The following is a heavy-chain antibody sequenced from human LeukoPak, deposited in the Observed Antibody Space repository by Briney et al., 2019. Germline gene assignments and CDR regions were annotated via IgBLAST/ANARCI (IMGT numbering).Heavy chain of an antibody. CDR2: IYYSGSI. V-gene: IGHV4-59*01. CDR1: GGSISSYY. Sequence: PSETLSLTCTVSGGSISSYYWNWIRQPPGKGPEWIGYIYYSGSINYNPSLKSRVTISVDTSKNQFSLKLSPVTAADTAVYYCAVSSSRIYFEDWGQGTLVTVSS. CDR3: AVSSSRIYFED. D-gene: IGHD6-19*01. J-gene: IGHJ1*01.